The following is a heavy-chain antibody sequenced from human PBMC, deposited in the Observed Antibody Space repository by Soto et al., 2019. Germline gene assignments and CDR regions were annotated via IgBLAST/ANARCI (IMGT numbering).Heavy chain of an antibody. CDR2: IYHSGST. J-gene: IGHJ6*02. CDR1: GGSIISSNW. CDR3: ARDSPMGTVYYGMDV. D-gene: IGHD2-8*01. Sequence: SETLSLTCADSGGSIISSNWCSWFRQPPGKGLEWIGEIYHSGSTNYNPSLKSRVTISVDKSKNQFSLKLSSVTAADTAVYYCARDSPMGTVYYGMDVWGQGTTVTVS. V-gene: IGHV4-4*02.